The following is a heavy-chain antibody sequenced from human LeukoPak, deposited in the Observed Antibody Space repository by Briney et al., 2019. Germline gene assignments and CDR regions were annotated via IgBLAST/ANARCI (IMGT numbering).Heavy chain of an antibody. CDR3: VRASGSFDY. CDR2: IWPDGSNK. J-gene: IGHJ4*02. CDR1: GFTFSDYG. V-gene: IGHV3-33*01. Sequence: GGSLRLSCAASGFTFSDYGIHWVRQAPGKELEWVVVIWPDGSNKYYADSVKGRFTISRENSENTLYLRMNSLRVEDTAVYYCVRASGSFDYWGQGTLVTVSS. D-gene: IGHD3-10*01.